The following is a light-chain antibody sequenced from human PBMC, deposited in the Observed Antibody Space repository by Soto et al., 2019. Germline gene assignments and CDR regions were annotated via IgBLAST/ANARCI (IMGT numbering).Light chain of an antibody. J-gene: IGKJ4*01. CDR3: QHYNEWPLT. Sequence: ERVMTQFPATLSVSPGAKATLSCRASQTVSNNLAWYQQKPGQAPRLLIYFASTRATGVPARFSGSWSGTEFTLTLSNLQSEDSAVYYCQHYNEWPLTFGGGTKLETK. V-gene: IGKV3-15*01. CDR2: FAS. CDR1: QTVSNN.